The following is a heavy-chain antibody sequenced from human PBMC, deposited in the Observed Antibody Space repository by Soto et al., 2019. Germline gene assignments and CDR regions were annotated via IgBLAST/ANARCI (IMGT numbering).Heavy chain of an antibody. Sequence: ASVKVSCKASGYTFTSYYMHWVRQAPGQGLEWMGIIKPSGGSTSYAQKFQGRVTMTRDTSTSTVYMELSSLRSEDTAVYYCARVERLNNHFQHWGQGTLVTVSS. D-gene: IGHD6-25*01. V-gene: IGHV1-46*01. CDR3: ARVERLNNHFQH. CDR2: IKPSGGST. CDR1: GYTFTSYY. J-gene: IGHJ1*01.